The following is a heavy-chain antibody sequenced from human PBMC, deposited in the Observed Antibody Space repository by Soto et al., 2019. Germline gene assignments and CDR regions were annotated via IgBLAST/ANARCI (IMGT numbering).Heavy chain of an antibody. Sequence: ESGGGLVKPGGSLRLSCAASGFTFSSYSMNWVRQAPGKGLEWVSSISSSSSYIYYADPVKGRFTISRDNAKNSLYLQMNSLRAEDTAVYYCARDSIGIVATIMGSFYGMDVWGQGTTVTVSS. D-gene: IGHD5-12*01. CDR1: GFTFSSYS. CDR3: ARDSIGIVATIMGSFYGMDV. J-gene: IGHJ6*02. V-gene: IGHV3-21*01. CDR2: ISSSSSYI.